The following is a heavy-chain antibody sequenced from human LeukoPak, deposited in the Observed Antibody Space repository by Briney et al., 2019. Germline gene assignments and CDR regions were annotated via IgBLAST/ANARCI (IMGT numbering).Heavy chain of an antibody. CDR3: ANGGNDYADYSRDY. V-gene: IGHV3-33*06. J-gene: IGHJ4*02. Sequence: QPGGSLRLSCAAAGFTFSSYGMHWVRQAAGKGLEWVAVIWYDGSNKYYADSGEGRFTICRDNSKNTLYRQMTSLRGEGTALYYLANGGNDYADYSRDYWGQATLVTVSS. D-gene: IGHD4-17*01. CDR2: IWYDGSNK. CDR1: GFTFSSYG.